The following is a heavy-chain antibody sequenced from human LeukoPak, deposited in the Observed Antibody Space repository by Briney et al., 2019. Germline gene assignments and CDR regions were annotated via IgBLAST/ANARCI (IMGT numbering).Heavy chain of an antibody. CDR1: GYSISSDYY. J-gene: IGHJ4*02. D-gene: IGHD1-1*01. CDR2: IYHSWGI. V-gene: IGHV4-38-2*01. Sequence: PSETLSLTCAVSGYSISSDYYWGWIRPPPGKGLEWIATIYHSWGIYFNPSLKSRVTISLDTSKNQFSLKLTSVTAADTAIYYCARNVTAGYFDYWGQGILVTVSS. CDR3: ARNVTAGYFDY.